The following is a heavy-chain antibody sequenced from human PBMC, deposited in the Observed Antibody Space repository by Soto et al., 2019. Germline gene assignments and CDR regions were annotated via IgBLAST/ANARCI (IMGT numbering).Heavy chain of an antibody. Sequence: AGGSLRLSCAASGFTFSSYAMHWVRQAPGKGLEWVAVISYDGSNKYYADSVKGRFTISRDNSKNTLYLQMNSLRAEDTAVYYCAREWWGAGTTPYFDYWGQGTLVTVSS. D-gene: IGHD1-7*01. V-gene: IGHV3-30-3*01. CDR2: ISYDGSNK. J-gene: IGHJ4*02. CDR3: AREWWGAGTTPYFDY. CDR1: GFTFSSYA.